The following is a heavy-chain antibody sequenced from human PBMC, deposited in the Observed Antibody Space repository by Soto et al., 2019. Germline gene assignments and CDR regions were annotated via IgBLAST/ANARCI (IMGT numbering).Heavy chain of an antibody. J-gene: IGHJ4*02. Sequence: SETLSLTCSVSNGSISGFYWTWIRQPPGKILEWIGYIHYSGRTDYNPSLTSRATMSVDTSKNQFSLNLKSITATDTAVYYCVRVGVGIGNHFDSWGRGTLVTVSS. V-gene: IGHV4-59*12. CDR1: NGSISGFY. CDR3: VRVGVGIGNHFDS. CDR2: IHYSGRT. D-gene: IGHD1-26*01.